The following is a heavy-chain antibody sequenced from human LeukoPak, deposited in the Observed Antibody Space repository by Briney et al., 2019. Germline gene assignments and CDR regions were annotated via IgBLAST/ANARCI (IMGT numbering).Heavy chain of an antibody. CDR1: GYTFTGYY. J-gene: IGHJ4*02. D-gene: IGHD2-15*01. CDR2: INPNSGGT. V-gene: IGHV1-2*02. Sequence: ASVKVSCKAFGYTFTGYYMHWVRQAPGQGLEWMGWINPNSGGTNYAQKFQGRVTLTRDTSISPAFMELSRLRSDDTAVYYCARGYCSGGSCPVDYWGQGTLVTVSS. CDR3: ARGYCSGGSCPVDY.